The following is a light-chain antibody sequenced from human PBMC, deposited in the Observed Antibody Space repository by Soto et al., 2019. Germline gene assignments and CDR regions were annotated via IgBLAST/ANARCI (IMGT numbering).Light chain of an antibody. CDR1: QSISPN. V-gene: IGKV1-39*01. J-gene: IGKJ1*01. CDR3: QQSYSTPPGT. Sequence: DLQVAQSRSSRSSPLSDRVTIRGRAGQSISPNLNWYQQKPGKAPNLLIFAASSLQSGVPSRFSGSGSGTDFTLTISSLQPEDFATYYCQQSYSTPPGTFGQGTKVDIK. CDR2: AAS.